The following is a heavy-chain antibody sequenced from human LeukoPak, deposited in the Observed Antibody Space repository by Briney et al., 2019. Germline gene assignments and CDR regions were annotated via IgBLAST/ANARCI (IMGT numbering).Heavy chain of an antibody. D-gene: IGHD3-3*01. Sequence: GSLKISCKGSGYSFTSYWIGWVRQMPGKGLEWMGIIYPGDSDTRYSPSFQGQVTISADKSISTAYLQWSSLKASDTAMYYCARSLNYDFWSGYFYYFDYWGQGTLVTVSS. V-gene: IGHV5-51*01. CDR3: ARSLNYDFWSGYFYYFDY. CDR1: GYSFTSYW. J-gene: IGHJ4*02. CDR2: IYPGDSDT.